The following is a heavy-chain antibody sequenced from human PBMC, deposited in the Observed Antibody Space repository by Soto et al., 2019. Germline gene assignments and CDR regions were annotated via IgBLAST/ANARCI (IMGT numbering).Heavy chain of an antibody. Sequence: ASVKVSCKASGYTFTSYGISWVRQAPGQGLEWMGWISAYNGNTNYAQKLQGRVTMTTDTSTSTAYMELRSLRSDDTAVYYCASAYCGGDCYSGWFDPWGQGTLVTVSS. D-gene: IGHD2-21*02. V-gene: IGHV1-18*01. CDR1: GYTFTSYG. J-gene: IGHJ5*02. CDR2: ISAYNGNT. CDR3: ASAYCGGDCYSGWFDP.